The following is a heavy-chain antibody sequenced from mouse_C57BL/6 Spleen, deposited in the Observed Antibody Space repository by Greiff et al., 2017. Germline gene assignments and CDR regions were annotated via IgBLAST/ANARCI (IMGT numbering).Heavy chain of an antibody. V-gene: IGHV5-9*01. CDR1: GFTFSSYT. J-gene: IGHJ4*01. D-gene: IGHD4-1*01. CDR3: ARRWDVYYDAMDY. CDR2: ISGGGGNT. Sequence: EVKLMESGGGLVKPGGSLKLSCAASGFTFSSYTMSWVRQTPEKRLEWVATISGGGGNTYYPDSVKGRFTISRDNAKNTLYLQMSSLRSEDTALYYCARRWDVYYDAMDYWGQGTSVTVSS.